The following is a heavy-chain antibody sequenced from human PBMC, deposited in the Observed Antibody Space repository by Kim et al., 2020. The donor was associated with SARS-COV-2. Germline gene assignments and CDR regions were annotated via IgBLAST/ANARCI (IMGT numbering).Heavy chain of an antibody. CDR3: ARENYDFWSGYYGYYYGMDV. CDR2: IYYSGST. J-gene: IGHJ6*02. Sequence: SETLSLTCTVSGGSISSYYWSWIRQPPGKGLEWIGYIYYSGSTNYNPSLKSRVTISVDTSKNQFSLKLSSVTAADTAVYYCARENYDFWSGYYGYYYGMDVWGQGTTVTVSS. CDR1: GGSISSYY. V-gene: IGHV4-59*01. D-gene: IGHD3-3*01.